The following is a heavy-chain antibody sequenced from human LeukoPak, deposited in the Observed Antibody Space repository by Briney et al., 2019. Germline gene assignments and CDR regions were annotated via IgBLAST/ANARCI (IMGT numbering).Heavy chain of an antibody. Sequence: ASVKVSCKASGYTFTSNNISWVRQAPGPGLEWMGWISAYNGNTNYAQKLQGRVTMTTDTSTSTAYMELRSLRSDDTAVYYCASGYSGYDPTYFDYWGQGTLVTVSS. CDR2: ISAYNGNT. CDR3: ASGYSGYDPTYFDY. D-gene: IGHD5-12*01. V-gene: IGHV1-18*01. CDR1: GYTFTSNN. J-gene: IGHJ4*02.